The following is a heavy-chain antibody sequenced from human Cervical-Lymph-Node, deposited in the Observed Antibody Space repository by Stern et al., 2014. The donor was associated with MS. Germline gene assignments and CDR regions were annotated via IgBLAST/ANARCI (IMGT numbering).Heavy chain of an antibody. V-gene: IGHV1-69*01. Sequence: QVQLMQSGAEVKKPGSSVKVSCKASGGTLNSYTFSWVRQAPGQGLEWMGGLIPIVGTANYAQKFQGRVTITADESTSTADMELSSLRSEDTAVYYCATYLDRDCSGGGCYGHYYGMDVWGQGTTVTVSS. CDR3: ATYLDRDCSGGGCYGHYYGMDV. J-gene: IGHJ6*02. D-gene: IGHD2-15*01. CDR2: LIPIVGTA. CDR1: GGTLNSYT.